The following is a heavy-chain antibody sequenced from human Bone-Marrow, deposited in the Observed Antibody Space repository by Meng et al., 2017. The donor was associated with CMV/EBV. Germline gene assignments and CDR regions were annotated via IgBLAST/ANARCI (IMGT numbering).Heavy chain of an antibody. Sequence: GGSLRLSCAASGFTFSSYSMNWVRQAPGKGLEWVSSISSSSSYIYYADSVKGRFTISRDNAKNSLYLQMNSLRAEDTAVYYCAREEGFGCAFDIWGQGTMVTVSS. D-gene: IGHD3-16*01. J-gene: IGHJ3*02. CDR3: AREEGFGCAFDI. CDR2: ISSSSSYI. CDR1: GFTFSSYS. V-gene: IGHV3-21*04.